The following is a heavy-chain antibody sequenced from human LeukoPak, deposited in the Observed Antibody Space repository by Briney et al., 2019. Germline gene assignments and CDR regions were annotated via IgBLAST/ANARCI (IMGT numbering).Heavy chain of an antibody. Sequence: PSETLSLTCAVYGGSFSGYYWSWIRQPPGKGLEWIGEINHSGSTNYNPSLKSRVTISVDTSKNQFSLKLSSVTAADTAVYYCARHQLWFGESAFDPWGQGTLVTVSS. CDR3: ARHQLWFGESAFDP. CDR2: INHSGST. CDR1: GGSFSGYY. D-gene: IGHD3-10*01. V-gene: IGHV4-34*01. J-gene: IGHJ5*02.